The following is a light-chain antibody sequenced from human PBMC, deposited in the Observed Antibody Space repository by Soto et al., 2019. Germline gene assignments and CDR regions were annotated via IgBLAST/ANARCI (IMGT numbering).Light chain of an antibody. J-gene: IGKJ1*01. V-gene: IGKV3-15*01. CDR3: QQYNNWPWT. CDR1: QSVSSN. CDR2: GAS. Sequence: EIVMTQSPATLSVSPGERATLSCRASQSVSSNLAWYQQIPGQGPRLLIYGASTRATGIPARFSGSGSVTEFTLTISSLQSEDFAVYYCQQYNNWPWTFGQGTKVEIK.